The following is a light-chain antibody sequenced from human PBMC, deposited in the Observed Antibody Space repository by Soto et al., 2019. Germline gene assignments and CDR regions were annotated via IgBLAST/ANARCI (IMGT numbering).Light chain of an antibody. J-gene: IGKJ1*01. CDR3: QQYNNWPPT. CDR2: GAS. V-gene: IGKV3-15*01. Sequence: EIVMTQSPATLSVSPGERANLSCRASQSVSSNLAWYQQKPGQAPRLLIYGASTRATGIPTRFSGSGSGTEFTRTITSLQSEDFAVYYCQQYNNWPPTLGQGTKVEIK. CDR1: QSVSSN.